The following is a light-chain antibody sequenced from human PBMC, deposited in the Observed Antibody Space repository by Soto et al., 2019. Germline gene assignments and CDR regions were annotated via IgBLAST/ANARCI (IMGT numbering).Light chain of an antibody. V-gene: IGKV3-11*01. CDR1: QSVGSY. J-gene: IGKJ1*01. CDR2: DTS. Sequence: EIVLTQSPATLSLSPGERATLSCRASQSVGSYLAWFQQTPGQAPRLLIYDTSNRATGIPARFSGSGSGTDFTLTISSLDTEDFAVYYCQQRSDWPPTFGQGTKVEIK. CDR3: QQRSDWPPT.